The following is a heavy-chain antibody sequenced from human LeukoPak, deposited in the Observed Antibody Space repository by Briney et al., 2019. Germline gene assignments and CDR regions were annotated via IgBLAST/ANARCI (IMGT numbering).Heavy chain of an antibody. D-gene: IGHD2-15*01. V-gene: IGHV4-31*03. CDR3: ASDRHEVVVAATGYYYYGMDV. CDR1: GGSISSGGYY. Sequence: PSETLSLTCTVSGGSISSGGYYWSWIRQHPGKGLEWIGYIYYSGSTYYNPSLKSRVTISVDTSKNQFSLKLSSVTAADTAVYSAASDRHEVVVAATGYYYYGMDVWGQGTTVTVSS. CDR2: IYYSGST. J-gene: IGHJ6*02.